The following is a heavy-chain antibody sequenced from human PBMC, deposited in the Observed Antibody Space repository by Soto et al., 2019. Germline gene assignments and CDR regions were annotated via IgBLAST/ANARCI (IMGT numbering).Heavy chain of an antibody. CDR3: ANERDWVNAHNCYFDY. J-gene: IGHJ4*02. Sequence: GGSLRLSCAASGFSFSTYGMHWVRQAPGKGLEWVAVVSHDGNGKGYANSVKGRFTVSRDNSQNTVDLQMTSLRGEDTAVYYCANERDWVNAHNCYFDYWGRGVLVTVSS. D-gene: IGHD3-9*01. CDR1: GFSFSTYG. CDR2: VSHDGNGK. V-gene: IGHV3-30*18.